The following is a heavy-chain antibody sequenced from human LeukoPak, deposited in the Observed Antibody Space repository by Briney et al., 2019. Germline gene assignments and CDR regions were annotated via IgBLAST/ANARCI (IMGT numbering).Heavy chain of an antibody. Sequence: VASVKVSCKASGGTFSSYASSGVRQAPGQGLEWRGGIIPIFGTANYAQKFQGSVTITTDDSTSTAYMELSSLRSEDTGVYYCARRYYYDSSGYYNWFDPWGQGTLVTVS. D-gene: IGHD3-22*01. V-gene: IGHV1-69*05. J-gene: IGHJ5*02. CDR2: IIPIFGTA. CDR1: GGTFSSYA. CDR3: ARRYYYDSSGYYNWFDP.